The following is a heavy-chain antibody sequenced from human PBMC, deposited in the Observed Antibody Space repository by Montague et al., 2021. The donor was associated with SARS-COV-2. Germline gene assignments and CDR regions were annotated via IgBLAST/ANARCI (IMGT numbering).Heavy chain of an antibody. CDR1: GGSITDRTYY. D-gene: IGHD4-17*01. V-gene: IGHV4-39*01. CDR2: INYSGTT. J-gene: IGHJ5*02. CDR3: ARHRNYGDHSLDNWFHP. Sequence: SETLSLTCSVSGGSITDRTYYWGCIRQSPGKGLEWIGVINYSGTTYYKPSLKSRVTISLDTAKNQFSLKMTSVTVADTAVYCCARHRNYGDHSLDNWFHPWGQGTLVTVSS.